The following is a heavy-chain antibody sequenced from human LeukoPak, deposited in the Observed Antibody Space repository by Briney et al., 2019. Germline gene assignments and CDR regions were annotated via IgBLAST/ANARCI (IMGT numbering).Heavy chain of an antibody. J-gene: IGHJ3*02. D-gene: IGHD3-22*01. CDR2: INPSGGST. CDR1: GYTFTSYY. V-gene: IGHV1-46*01. Sequence: ASVKVSCKASGYTFTSYYMHWVRQAPGQGLEGRGMINPSGGSTSYAKTFQGRVTMTRDTSTSTVYMELSSLRSEHTAVYYCARSGDYYDSSGYGPFDAFDIWGQGTMVTVSS. CDR3: ARSGDYYDSSGYGPFDAFDI.